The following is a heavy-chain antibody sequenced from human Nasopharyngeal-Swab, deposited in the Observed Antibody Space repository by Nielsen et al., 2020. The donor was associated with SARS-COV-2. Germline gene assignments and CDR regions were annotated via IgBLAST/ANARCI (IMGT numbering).Heavy chain of an antibody. V-gene: IGHV3-74*01. CDR1: GFSFSRYW. J-gene: IGHJ3*01. Sequence: GGSLRLSCAASGFSFSRYWMRWVRRAPGKGLAWVSLIDTDASVIDYADSVKGRFTISRDNSKNTLYLQMTSLRAEDTAVYYCAKDGAYRTDGFDVWGPGTMVSVSS. CDR3: AKDGAYRTDGFDV. D-gene: IGHD3-16*01. CDR2: IDTDASVI.